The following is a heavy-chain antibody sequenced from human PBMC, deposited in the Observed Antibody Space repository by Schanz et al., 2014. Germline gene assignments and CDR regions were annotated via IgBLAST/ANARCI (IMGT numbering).Heavy chain of an antibody. J-gene: IGHJ3*02. CDR1: GFTFDDYA. CDR3: ARDISPESRGPLYYDAFDI. Sequence: EVQLVESGGGLVQPGRSLRLSCAASGFTFDDYAMHWVRQAPGKGPEWVANMEGDGSRKQDVDSVECRITISRDNAKNSLYLQMTSLRAEDAAVYYCARDISPESRGPLYYDAFDIWGQGTVVTVSS. CDR2: MEGDGSRK. D-gene: IGHD2-15*01. V-gene: IGHV3-7*01.